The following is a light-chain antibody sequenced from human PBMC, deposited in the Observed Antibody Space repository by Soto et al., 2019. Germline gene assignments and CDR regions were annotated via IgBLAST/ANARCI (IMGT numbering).Light chain of an antibody. J-gene: IGKJ1*01. CDR1: QTISTY. CDR2: AAS. CDR3: KPGYSTPWT. V-gene: IGKV1-39*01. Sequence: IQMTQSPSSLSASVGDRVTITCRASQTISTYLHWYQQKAGEAPKLLIYAASNVQGGVPSRFSGSGSGADFTLIINSLQPEDFATDYCKPGYSTPWTFGQGTRVEIK.